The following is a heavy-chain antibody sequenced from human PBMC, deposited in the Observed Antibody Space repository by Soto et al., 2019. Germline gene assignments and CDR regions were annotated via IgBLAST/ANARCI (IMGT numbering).Heavy chain of an antibody. D-gene: IGHD2-15*01. CDR3: AKASRGARPYYFDY. CDR1: GFTFSTYV. V-gene: IGHV3-23*01. CDR2: IFASTDGA. J-gene: IGHJ4*02. Sequence: GGSLRLSCAASGFTFSTYVMSWVRQAPGKGLEWVSAIFASTDGAYYADSVKGRFATSRDNSKSTLYLQMNSLRAEDSAVYYCAKASRGARPYYFDYWGQGALVTVSS.